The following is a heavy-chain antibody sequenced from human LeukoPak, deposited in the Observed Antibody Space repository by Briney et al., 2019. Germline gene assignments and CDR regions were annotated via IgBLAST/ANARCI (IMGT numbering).Heavy chain of an antibody. CDR3: ASSYSSSWTNWFDP. D-gene: IGHD6-13*01. CDR2: INPNSGGT. Sequence: ASVKVSCKASGFTFTSSAMQWVRQARGQGLEWMGWINPNSGGTNYAQKFQGRVTMTRDTSISTAYMELSRLRSDDTAVYYCASSYSSSWTNWFDPWGQGTLVTVSS. V-gene: IGHV1-2*02. J-gene: IGHJ5*02. CDR1: GFTFTSSA.